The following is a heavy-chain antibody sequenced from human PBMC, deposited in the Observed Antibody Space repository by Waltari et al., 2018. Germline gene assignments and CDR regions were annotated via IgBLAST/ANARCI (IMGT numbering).Heavy chain of an antibody. CDR2: ISAYNGNT. V-gene: IGHV1-18*01. CDR1: GYNLNSNG. J-gene: IGHJ4*02. Sequence: QVQLVQSGAEVKKPGASVKVTCKASGYNLNSNGISWVRQAPGQWLEWMGWISAYNGNTNYAQKLQGRVTMTTDTSTSTAYMELRSLRSDDTAVYYCAATDSYGDYDYWGQGTLVTVSS. D-gene: IGHD4-17*01. CDR3: AATDSYGDYDY.